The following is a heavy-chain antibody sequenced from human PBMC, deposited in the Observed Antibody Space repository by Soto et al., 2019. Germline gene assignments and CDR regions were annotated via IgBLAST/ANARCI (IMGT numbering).Heavy chain of an antibody. CDR3: TRESCNGGSCYKHDY. CDR1: GFTFSSYA. V-gene: IGHV3-23*01. CDR2: ISGSGSNT. J-gene: IGHJ4*02. D-gene: IGHD2-15*01. Sequence: GGSLRLSCAASGFTFSSYAMSWVRQAPGKGLEWVSLISGSGSNTYYAESVTGRFTISRDSSRNTLYLQMNSLRGDDTALYYCTRESCNGGSCYKHDYWGQGTLVTVSS.